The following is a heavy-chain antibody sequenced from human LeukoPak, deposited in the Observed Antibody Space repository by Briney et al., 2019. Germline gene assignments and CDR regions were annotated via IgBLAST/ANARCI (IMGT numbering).Heavy chain of an antibody. J-gene: IGHJ5*02. Sequence: ASVKVSCKASGYTFTGYYIHWVRQAPGQGLEWMGRINPSSGVTYYVQKFEGRVTMTRDTSVSTVYMEVGNLTSDDTAMYFCARRGFDPWGQGTLVTVSS. CDR2: INPSSGVT. V-gene: IGHV1-2*06. CDR1: GYTFTGYY. CDR3: ARRGFDP.